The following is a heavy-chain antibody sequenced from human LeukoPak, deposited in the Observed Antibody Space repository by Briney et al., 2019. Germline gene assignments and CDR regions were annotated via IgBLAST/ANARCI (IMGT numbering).Heavy chain of an antibody. Sequence: GGSLRLSCAASGFTFSSYEMNWVRQAPGKGLEWVSYISSSGSTIYYADSVKGRFTISRDNAKNSLYLQMNSLRAEDTAVYYCASFDSSSRKIAEYFQHWGQGTLVTVSS. CDR1: GFTFSSYE. J-gene: IGHJ1*01. CDR2: ISSSGSTI. V-gene: IGHV3-48*03. D-gene: IGHD6-13*01. CDR3: ASFDSSSRKIAEYFQH.